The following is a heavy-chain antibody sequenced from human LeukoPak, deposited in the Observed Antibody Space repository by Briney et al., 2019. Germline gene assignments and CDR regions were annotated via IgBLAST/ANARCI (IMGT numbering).Heavy chain of an antibody. D-gene: IGHD1-26*01. CDR2: IYYSGSA. CDR3: AKRGTGSYYQFDY. V-gene: IGHV4-59*01. J-gene: IGHJ4*02. CDR1: GDSIRSSY. Sequence: SETLSLTCTVSGDSIRSSYWSWIRQPPGKGLEWIGYIYYSGSANYSPSLKSRVTISLDTSQNQISLNLTSVTAADTAVYYCAKRGTGSYYQFDYWGQGTLVIVSS.